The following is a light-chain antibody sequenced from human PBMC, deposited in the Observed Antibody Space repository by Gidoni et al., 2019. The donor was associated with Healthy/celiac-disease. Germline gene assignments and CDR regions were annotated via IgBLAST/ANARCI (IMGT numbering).Light chain of an antibody. Sequence: IQLTQSPSSLSASVGDRVTITCRASQSISSYLTWYQQKPGKAPTLLIYAASSLQSGVPSRFSGSGSGTEFTLTISSLQPEDFATYYCQQSYSTPPITFGQGTRLEIK. CDR2: AAS. CDR1: QSISSY. CDR3: QQSYSTPPIT. J-gene: IGKJ5*01. V-gene: IGKV1-39*01.